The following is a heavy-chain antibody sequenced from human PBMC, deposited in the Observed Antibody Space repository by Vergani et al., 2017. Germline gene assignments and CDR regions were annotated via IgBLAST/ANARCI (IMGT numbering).Heavy chain of an antibody. CDR1: GGSISSYY. V-gene: IGHV4-59*01. CDR3: ARGGGMSSSWHQTYYYYDMDV. Sequence: QVQLQESGPGLVKPSETLSLTCTVSGGSISSYYWSWIRQPPGKGLEWFGYIYYSGSTNYNHSLKSRVTITVDTSKNQFALKLSSVTAADTAVYYCARGGGMSSSWHQTYYYYDMDVWGKGTTVTVSS. CDR2: IYYSGST. D-gene: IGHD6-13*01. J-gene: IGHJ6*03.